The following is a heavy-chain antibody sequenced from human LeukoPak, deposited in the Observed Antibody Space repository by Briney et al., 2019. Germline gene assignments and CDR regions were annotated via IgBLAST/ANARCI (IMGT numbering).Heavy chain of an antibody. Sequence: GASLQISCEGSGYIFTSYWIGWVRQLPGKGLEWMGIIYPGDSDTRYSPSFQGQVTISADKSISTAYLQWSSLKASDTAMYYCARQEGATVADYWGQGTLVTVSS. J-gene: IGHJ4*02. CDR1: GYIFTSYW. D-gene: IGHD4-11*01. CDR3: ARQEGATVADY. CDR2: IYPGDSDT. V-gene: IGHV5-51*01.